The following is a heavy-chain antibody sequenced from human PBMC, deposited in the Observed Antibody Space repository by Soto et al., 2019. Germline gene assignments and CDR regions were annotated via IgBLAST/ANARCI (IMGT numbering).Heavy chain of an antibody. J-gene: IGHJ6*02. CDR2: VHYTGYT. CDR1: GGSITSGDYY. CDR3: ARGWEYYDFWSGYYNYYGMDV. D-gene: IGHD3-3*01. V-gene: IGHV4-39*07. Sequence: SETLSLTCTVFGGSITSGDYYWAWIRQPPGMGLEWIGSVHYTGYTPSNPSFKSRLTMNVDTSQNQFSLKLSSVTAADTAVYYCARGWEYYDFWSGYYNYYGMDVWGQGTTVTVSS.